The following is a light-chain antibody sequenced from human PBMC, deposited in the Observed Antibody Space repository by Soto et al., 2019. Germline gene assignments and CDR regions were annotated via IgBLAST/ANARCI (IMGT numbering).Light chain of an antibody. V-gene: IGLV2-11*01. J-gene: IGLJ1*01. Sequence: QSALTQPRSVSGSPGQSITISCTGTSSDVGTYNFVSRYQHHPGKAPKLMIYDVSHRPSGVPDRFSGSKSDNTASLTISGLQAEDEADYYCCSYAGSYTFVFGTGTKLTVL. CDR1: SSDVGTYNF. CDR2: DVS. CDR3: CSYAGSYTFV.